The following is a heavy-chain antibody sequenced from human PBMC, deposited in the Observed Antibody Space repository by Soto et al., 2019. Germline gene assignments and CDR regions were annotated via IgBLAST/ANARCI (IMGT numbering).Heavy chain of an antibody. D-gene: IGHD3-16*01. CDR1: GFTFSSYG. CDR3: AKDRGGEVDY. V-gene: IGHV3-30*18. J-gene: IGHJ4*02. Sequence: QVQLVESGGGVVQPGRSLRLSCAASGFTFSSYGMHWVRQAPGKGLEWVAVISYDGSNKYYADSVKGRFTISRDNSKNTLYLQMNSLRAEDTAVYYCAKDRGGEVDYWGQGTLVTVSS. CDR2: ISYDGSNK.